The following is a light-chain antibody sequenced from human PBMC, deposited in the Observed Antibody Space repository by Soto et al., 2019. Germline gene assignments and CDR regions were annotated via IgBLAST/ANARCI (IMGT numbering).Light chain of an antibody. Sequence: AIQMTQSPSSLSASTGDSVTISCRASQAITSALAWYQQKPGKPPKLLIYDVSTLEGGVPSRFSGSGSGTDFTLSISSLQPEDFATYYCHQFQNYPLTFGGGTNVE. J-gene: IGKJ4*01. CDR1: QAITSA. CDR3: HQFQNYPLT. V-gene: IGKV1D-13*01. CDR2: DVS.